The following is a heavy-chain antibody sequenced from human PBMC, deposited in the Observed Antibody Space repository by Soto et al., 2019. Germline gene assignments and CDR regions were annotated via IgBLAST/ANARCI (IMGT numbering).Heavy chain of an antibody. CDR2: IKTDGSEN. J-gene: IGHJ4*02. D-gene: IGHD5-12*01. Sequence: GGYLRLSCAASGFTFTKSWMAWVRQAAGKGLEWVANIKTDGSENYYGGSMNGRIAISRDNAKNSLYLQMNSLRAEDTAVYYCASRHGSNAFDYSVQG. CDR3: ASRHGSNAFDY. CDR1: GFTFTKSW. V-gene: IGHV3-7*01.